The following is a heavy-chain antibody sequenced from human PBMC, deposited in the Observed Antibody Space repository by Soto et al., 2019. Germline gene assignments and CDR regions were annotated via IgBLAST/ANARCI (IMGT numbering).Heavy chain of an antibody. D-gene: IGHD4-17*01. Sequence: PGGSLRLSCAASGFTFSSYSMNWVRQAPGKGLEWVSYISSSSSTIYYADSVKGRFTISRDNAKNSLYLQMNSLRAEDTAVYYCARDMTVTPFDLWGRGTLVTVSS. CDR1: GFTFSSYS. CDR2: ISSSSSTI. CDR3: ARDMTVTPFDL. V-gene: IGHV3-48*01. J-gene: IGHJ2*01.